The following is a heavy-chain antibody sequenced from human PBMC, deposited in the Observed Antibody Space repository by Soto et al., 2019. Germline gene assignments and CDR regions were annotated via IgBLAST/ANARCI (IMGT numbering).Heavy chain of an antibody. Sequence: GASVKVSCKASECTFSSYTISWVRQAPGQGLEWMGRIIPILGIANYAQKFQGRVTITADKSTSTAYMELSSLRSEDTAVYYCAIGPTKVVVTTLVHAFDIWGQGTMVTVSS. CDR2: IIPILGIA. CDR3: AIGPTKVVVTTLVHAFDI. D-gene: IGHD3-22*01. J-gene: IGHJ3*02. V-gene: IGHV1-69*02. CDR1: ECTFSSYT.